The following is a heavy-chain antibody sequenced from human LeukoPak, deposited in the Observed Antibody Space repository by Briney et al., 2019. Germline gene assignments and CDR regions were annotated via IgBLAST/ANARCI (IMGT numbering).Heavy chain of an antibody. CDR2: IYTSGST. D-gene: IGHD2-21*02. Sequence: SETLSLTCTVSGGSISSYYWSWIRQPAGKGLEWIGRIYTSGSTNYNPSLKSRVTMSVDTSKNQFSLKLSSVTAADTAVYYCARAGAYCGGDCYDAFDIWGQGTMVTVSS. V-gene: IGHV4-4*07. CDR1: GGSISSYY. J-gene: IGHJ3*02. CDR3: ARAGAYCGGDCYDAFDI.